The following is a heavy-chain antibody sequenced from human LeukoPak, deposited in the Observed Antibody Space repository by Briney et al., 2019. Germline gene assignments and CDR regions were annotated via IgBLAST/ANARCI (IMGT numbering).Heavy chain of an antibody. D-gene: IGHD3-9*01. CDR3: ASAGSDWLLDY. V-gene: IGHV1-2*04. Sequence: ASVKVSCKASGYTFTGYDMNWVRQAPGQGLEWMGWINPNSGVTNYAQKFQGWVTMTTDTSTSTAYMELSRLRSEDTAVYYCASAGSDWLLDYWGQGTLVTVSS. J-gene: IGHJ4*02. CDR1: GYTFTGYD. CDR2: INPNSGVT.